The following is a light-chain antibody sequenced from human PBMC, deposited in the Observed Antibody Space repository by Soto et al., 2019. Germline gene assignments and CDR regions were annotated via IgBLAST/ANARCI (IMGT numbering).Light chain of an antibody. V-gene: IGLV1-44*01. CDR2: NNN. Sequence: QSVLTQPPLASGTPGQTVTISCSGSSSNIGSNLVNWYQLLPGTTPRLLIYNNNQRPSAVPDRFSGSKSGTSASLAISGLQSEDEGDYFCALWDDSLNGLRVFGGGTKVTVL. CDR3: ALWDDSLNGLRV. J-gene: IGLJ3*02. CDR1: SSNIGSNL.